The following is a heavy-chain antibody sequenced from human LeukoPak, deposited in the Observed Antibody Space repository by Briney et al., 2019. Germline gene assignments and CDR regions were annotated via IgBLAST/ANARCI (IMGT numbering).Heavy chain of an antibody. Sequence: PSETLSLTCTVSGGSISGYYWTWIRQPPGKGLEWIGYIYYRGSTNYSPSLKSRVTISVDTSKNQFSLKLSSVTAADTAVYYCARDGYGGNSGRSFDYWGQGTLVTVSS. J-gene: IGHJ4*02. CDR1: GGSISGYY. D-gene: IGHD4-23*01. CDR3: ARDGYGGNSGRSFDY. V-gene: IGHV4-4*08. CDR2: IYYRGST.